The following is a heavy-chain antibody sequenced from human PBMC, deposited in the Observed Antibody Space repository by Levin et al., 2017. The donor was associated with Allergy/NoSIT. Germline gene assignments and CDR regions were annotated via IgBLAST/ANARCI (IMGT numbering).Heavy chain of an antibody. CDR3: TRRPAGRAITHFDY. CDR2: IYPGDSHT. V-gene: IGHV5-51*01. CDR1: GYNFIAYW. D-gene: IGHD3-10*01. J-gene: IGHJ4*02. Sequence: RGESLKISCTVSGYNFIAYWIGWVRQMPGKGLEYMGLIYPGDSHTRYSPSFQGQVTISADKSISTASLQWSSLKASDTAMYFCTRRPAGRAITHFDYWGQGTLVTVSS.